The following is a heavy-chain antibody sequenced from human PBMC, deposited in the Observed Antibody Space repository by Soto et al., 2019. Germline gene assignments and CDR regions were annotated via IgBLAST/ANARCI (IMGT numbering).Heavy chain of an antibody. CDR1: GGSISSYY. V-gene: IGHV4-59*08. Sequence: SETLSLTCTVSGGSISSYYWSWIRQPPGKGLEWIGYIYYSGSTNYNPSLKSRVTISVDTSKNQFSLKLSSVTAADTAVYYCARQVVPAAIGYNWFDPWGQGTLVTVSS. D-gene: IGHD2-2*01. CDR3: ARQVVPAAIGYNWFDP. J-gene: IGHJ5*02. CDR2: IYYSGST.